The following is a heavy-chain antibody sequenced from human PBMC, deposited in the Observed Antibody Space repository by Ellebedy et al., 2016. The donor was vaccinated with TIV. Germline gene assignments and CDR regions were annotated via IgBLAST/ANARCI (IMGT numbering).Heavy chain of an antibody. Sequence: PGGSLRLSCAASAFAFSSYAMNWVRQAPGKGLEWVSTIGGSGGTSNYAASVKGRFTISRDNSKNTLYLQMNNLRAEDTAIYYCAKVAESSGLTESFLEYWGQGTLVTVSS. CDR1: AFAFSSYA. D-gene: IGHD3-22*01. CDR3: AKVAESSGLTESFLEY. J-gene: IGHJ4*02. V-gene: IGHV3-23*01. CDR2: IGGSGGTS.